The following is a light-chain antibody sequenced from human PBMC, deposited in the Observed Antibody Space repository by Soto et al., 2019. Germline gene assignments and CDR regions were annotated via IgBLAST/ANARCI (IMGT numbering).Light chain of an antibody. V-gene: IGLV3-1*01. CDR1: KLGNKY. CDR2: QDT. J-gene: IGLJ2*01. CDR3: QAWDSSTVV. Sequence: SYELTQPPSVSVSPGQTASITCSGDKLGNKYTCWYQQKPGQSPVLVIYQDTKRPSGIPERFSGSHSGNTATLTIRGTQAMDEAVYYCQAWDSSTVVFGGGTKVTVL.